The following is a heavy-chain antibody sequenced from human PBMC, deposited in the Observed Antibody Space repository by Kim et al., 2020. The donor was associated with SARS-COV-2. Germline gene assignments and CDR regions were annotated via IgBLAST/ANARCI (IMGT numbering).Heavy chain of an antibody. CDR1: GFAFSSYA. J-gene: IGHJ6*02. CDR3: AKVCLESNEYYYYYGMDV. Sequence: GGSLRLSCAASGFAFSSYAMSWVRQAPGKGLEWVSAISGSGGSTYYADSVKGRFTISRDNSKNTLYLQMNSLRAEDTAVYYCAKVCLESNEYYYYYGMDVWGQGTTVTVSS. D-gene: IGHD1-1*01. V-gene: IGHV3-23*01. CDR2: ISGSGGST.